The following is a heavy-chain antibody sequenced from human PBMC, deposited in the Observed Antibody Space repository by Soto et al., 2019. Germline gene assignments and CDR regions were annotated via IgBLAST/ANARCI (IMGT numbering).Heavy chain of an antibody. Sequence: QTGGSLRLSCAASGFTFSSYAMHWVRQAPGKGLEWVAVISYDGSNKYYADSVKGRFTISRDNSKNTLYLQMNSLRAEDTAVYYCAREPRTWIQLWSPSPGMDVWGQGTTVTVSS. CDR1: GFTFSSYA. CDR3: AREPRTWIQLWSPSPGMDV. CDR2: ISYDGSNK. V-gene: IGHV3-30-3*01. D-gene: IGHD5-18*01. J-gene: IGHJ6*02.